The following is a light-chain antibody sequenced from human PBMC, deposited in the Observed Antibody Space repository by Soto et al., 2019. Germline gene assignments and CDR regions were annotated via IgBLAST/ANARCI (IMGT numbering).Light chain of an antibody. V-gene: IGLV2-14*01. CDR1: SSDVGGYNY. CDR3: SSYTSSSTPWV. CDR2: EVS. Sequence: QSALTQPASVSGSPGQSITISCTGTSSDVGGYNYVSWYQQHPGKAPKLMIYEVSNRPSGFSNRFSGSKSGNTASLTISGLQAEDEAGYYCSSYTSSSTPWVFGGGTKLTVL. J-gene: IGLJ3*02.